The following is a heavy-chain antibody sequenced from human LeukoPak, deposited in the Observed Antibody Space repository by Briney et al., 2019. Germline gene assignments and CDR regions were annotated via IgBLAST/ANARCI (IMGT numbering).Heavy chain of an antibody. CDR1: GFTFDDYA. J-gene: IGHJ4*02. D-gene: IGHD2-21*01. CDR2: ISWNSGSI. V-gene: IGHV3-9*01. Sequence: GGSLRLSCAASGFTFDDYAMHWVRQAPGKGLEWVSGISWNSGSIGYADSVKGRFTISRDNAKNTVYVNMHSLRDEDTAVYYCARGGRFAYFLDYWGQGNLVTVSS. CDR3: ARGGRFAYFLDY.